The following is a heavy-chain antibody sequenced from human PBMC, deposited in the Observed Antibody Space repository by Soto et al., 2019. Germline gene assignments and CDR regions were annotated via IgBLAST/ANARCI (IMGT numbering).Heavy chain of an antibody. J-gene: IGHJ6*02. CDR3: AREGGSGWFIRNGMDV. CDR2: INAGNGNT. CDR1: GYTFTSYA. V-gene: IGHV1-3*01. D-gene: IGHD6-19*01. Sequence: QVQLVQSGAEVKKPGASVKVSCKASGYTFTSYAMHWVRQAPGQRLEWMGWINAGNGNTKYSQKFQGRVTITRDTSASTAYMELSSLRSXDTAVYYCAREGGSGWFIRNGMDVWGQGTTVTVSS.